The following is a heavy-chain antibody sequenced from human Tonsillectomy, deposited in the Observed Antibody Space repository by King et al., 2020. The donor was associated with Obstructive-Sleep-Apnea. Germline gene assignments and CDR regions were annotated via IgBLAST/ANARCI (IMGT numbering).Heavy chain of an antibody. J-gene: IGHJ6*02. CDR3: ARGNGGLTRRSGWYIGSSGGDYYGMDV. CDR1: GGSISSYY. CDR2: IYTSGST. Sequence: VQLQESGPGLVKPSETLSLTCTVSGGSISSYYWSWIRQPAGKGLEWIGRIYTSGSTNYNPSLKSRVTTSVDTSKNQFSLKLSSVTAADTAVYYCARGNGGLTRRSGWYIGSSGGDYYGMDVWGQGTTVTVSS. D-gene: IGHD6-19*01. V-gene: IGHV4-4*07.